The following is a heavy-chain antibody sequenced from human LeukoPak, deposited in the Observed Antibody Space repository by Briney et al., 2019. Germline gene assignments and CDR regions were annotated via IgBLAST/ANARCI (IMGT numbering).Heavy chain of an antibody. CDR2: ISGSGGST. J-gene: IGHJ4*02. V-gene: IGHV3-23*01. D-gene: IGHD6-13*01. Sequence: GSLRLSCAASGFTFSSYAMSWVRQAPGKGLEWVSAISGSGGSTYYADSVKGRFTISRDNSKNTLYLQMNSLRAEDTAVYYCARKDISTWYFDYWGQGTLVTVSS. CDR3: ARKDISTWYFDY. CDR1: GFTFSSYA.